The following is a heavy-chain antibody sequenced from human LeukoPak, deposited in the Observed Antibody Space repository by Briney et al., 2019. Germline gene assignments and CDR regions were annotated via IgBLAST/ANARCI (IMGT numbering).Heavy chain of an antibody. CDR3: ARDVDTSMAYYFDC. Sequence: ASVKVSCKASGGTFSSYAISWVRQAPGQGLEWMGRIIPILGIANYAQKFQGRVTITADKSTSTAYMELSSLRSDDTAVYYCARDVDTSMAYYFDCWGQGTLVTVSS. CDR2: IIPILGIA. V-gene: IGHV1-69*04. J-gene: IGHJ4*02. CDR1: GGTFSSYA. D-gene: IGHD5-18*01.